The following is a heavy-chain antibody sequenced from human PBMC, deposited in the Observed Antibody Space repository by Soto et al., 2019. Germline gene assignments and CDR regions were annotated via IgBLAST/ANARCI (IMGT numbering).Heavy chain of an antibody. CDR1: GGTFSSYA. CDR2: IIPIFGTA. D-gene: IGHD5-12*01. CDR3: ARDLATTYGMDV. V-gene: IGHV1-69*13. Sequence: SVKVSCKASGGTFSSYAISWVRQAPGQGLEWMGGIIPIFGTANYAQKFQGRVTITADESTSTAYMELSSLRSEDTAVYYCARDLATTYGMDVWGQGTTVTVSS. J-gene: IGHJ6*02.